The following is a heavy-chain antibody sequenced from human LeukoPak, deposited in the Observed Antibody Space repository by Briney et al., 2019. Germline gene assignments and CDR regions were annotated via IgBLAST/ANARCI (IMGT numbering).Heavy chain of an antibody. Sequence: SETLSLTCAVYGGSFSGNYWSWIRQPPGKGLEWIGEINHSGSTIYNPSLKSRVTISVDTSKNQFSLNLTSVTAADTALYYCARRRAGLRRDLWFDPWGQGTLVTVSS. J-gene: IGHJ5*02. CDR3: ARRRAGLRRDLWFDP. V-gene: IGHV4-34*01. CDR2: INHSGST. D-gene: IGHD2-15*01. CDR1: GGSFSGNY.